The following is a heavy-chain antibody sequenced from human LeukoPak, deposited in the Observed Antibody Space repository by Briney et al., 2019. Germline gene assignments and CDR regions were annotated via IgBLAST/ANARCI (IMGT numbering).Heavy chain of an antibody. J-gene: IGHJ4*02. CDR2: MNPNSGNT. CDR1: GYTFTSYD. D-gene: IGHD6-13*01. Sequence: ASVKVSCKASGYTFTSYDINWVRQATGQGLEWMGWMNPNSGNTGYAQKFQGKVTMTRNTSISTAYMELSSLRSEDTAVYYCASGGSSRWYYFDYWGQGTLVTVSS. CDR3: ASGGSSRWYYFDY. V-gene: IGHV1-8*01.